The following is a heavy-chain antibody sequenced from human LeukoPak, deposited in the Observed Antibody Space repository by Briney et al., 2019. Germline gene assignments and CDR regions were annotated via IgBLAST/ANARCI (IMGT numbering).Heavy chain of an antibody. CDR1: GFIFSAYG. V-gene: IGHV3-33*01. CDR3: ARDNRYTGNYLDAFDI. D-gene: IGHD3-16*02. J-gene: IGHJ3*02. CDR2: IWYDGCSK. Sequence: GRSLRLSCAASGFIFSAYGMHWVRQAPGKGLEWLAVIWYDGCSKYYSDSVKGRFTISRDNSKNTLYMQMNNLRVEDTAVYFCARDNRYTGNYLDAFDIWGQGTLVTVSS.